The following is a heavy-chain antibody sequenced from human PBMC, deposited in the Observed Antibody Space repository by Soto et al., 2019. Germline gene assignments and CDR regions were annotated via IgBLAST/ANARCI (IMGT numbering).Heavy chain of an antibody. Sequence: QVQLVQSAAEVKKPGSSVKVSCKASGGTLSNYAFTWVRQAPGQGLEWRGGIIPIFNTANYAQKFQGRGTITADESTRTAFMEVNSLRSEATAVYYCARVRPTDYVGNYNNGMDVWGQGTTVTVSS. CDR3: ARVRPTDYVGNYNNGMDV. CDR2: IIPIFNTA. CDR1: GGTLSNYA. V-gene: IGHV1-69*01. J-gene: IGHJ6*02. D-gene: IGHD4-17*01.